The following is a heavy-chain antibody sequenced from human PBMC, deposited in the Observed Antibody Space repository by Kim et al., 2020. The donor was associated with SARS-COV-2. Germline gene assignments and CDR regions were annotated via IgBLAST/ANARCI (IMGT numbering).Heavy chain of an antibody. CDR3: AKVSGDSTGGGAFDI. CDR2: FSVNGST. V-gene: IGHV4-34*01. Sequence: SETLSLTCAVSGGSLSGSLSGYFWSWIRQPPGKGLEWIEGFSVNGSTNHNPSLRSRVTISVDEAKNQFSLNLRSMTAADTAIYYCAKVSGDSTGGGAFDIWGQGIMVTVSP. D-gene: IGHD3-16*01. CDR1: GGSLSGSLSGYF. J-gene: IGHJ3*02.